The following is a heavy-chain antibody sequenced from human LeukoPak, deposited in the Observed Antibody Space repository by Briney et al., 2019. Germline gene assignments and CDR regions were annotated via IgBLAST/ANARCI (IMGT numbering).Heavy chain of an antibody. CDR2: IYYSGGI. Sequence: PSETLSLTCSVSGASISSSSYYWGWIRQPPGKGLEWIGSIYYSGGIYSNPSLKSRVTISVDTSKNQISLKLTSVTAADTAVYYCARDLRFLEWFHWGQGTLVTVSS. J-gene: IGHJ4*02. CDR1: GASISSSSYY. V-gene: IGHV4-39*07. D-gene: IGHD3-3*01. CDR3: ARDLRFLEWFH.